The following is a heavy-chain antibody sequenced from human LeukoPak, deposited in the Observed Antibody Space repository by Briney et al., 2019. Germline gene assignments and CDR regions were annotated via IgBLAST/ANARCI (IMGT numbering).Heavy chain of an antibody. V-gene: IGHV3-21*01. CDR2: IGRSGSYI. Sequence: GGSLRLSCAASGFTFSSYTMNWVRQAPGKGLEWVSSIGRSGSYIYYADSVKGRFTISRDNAKNSLYLQMNSLRAEDTAVYYCARALFLRYFDSFGYRGQGTLVTVSS. J-gene: IGHJ4*02. CDR1: GFTFSSYT. D-gene: IGHD3-9*01. CDR3: ARALFLRYFDSFGY.